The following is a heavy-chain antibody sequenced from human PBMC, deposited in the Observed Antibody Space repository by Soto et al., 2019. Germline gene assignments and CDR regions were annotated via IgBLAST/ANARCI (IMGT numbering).Heavy chain of an antibody. CDR2: ISSGGDLT. V-gene: IGHV3-23*01. Sequence: GGSVSLSCAACGFMFRSHGVSGVREAPGKGLEWVSSISSGGDLTYYAASVKGRFTVSRDNLKNTLSLQMDSLRAEDTATYYCAKIGQIGNWFFDYCGQGTLVTVSS. CDR1: GFMFRSHG. D-gene: IGHD1-1*01. J-gene: IGHJ4*02. CDR3: AKIGQIGNWFFDY.